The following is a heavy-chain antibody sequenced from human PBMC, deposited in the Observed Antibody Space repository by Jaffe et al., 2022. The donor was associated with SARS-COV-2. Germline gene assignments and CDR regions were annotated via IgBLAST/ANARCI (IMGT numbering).Heavy chain of an antibody. CDR3: AKDRLNSSSWYNYYGMDV. CDR1: GFTFSSYG. Sequence: QVQLVESGGGVVQPGRSLRLSCAASGFTFSSYGMHWVRQAPGKGLEWVAVISYDGSNKYYADSVKGRFTISRDNSKNTLYLQMNSLRAEDTAVYYCAKDRLNSSSWYNYYGMDVWGQGTTVTVSS. D-gene: IGHD6-13*01. CDR2: ISYDGSNK. J-gene: IGHJ6*02. V-gene: IGHV3-30*18.